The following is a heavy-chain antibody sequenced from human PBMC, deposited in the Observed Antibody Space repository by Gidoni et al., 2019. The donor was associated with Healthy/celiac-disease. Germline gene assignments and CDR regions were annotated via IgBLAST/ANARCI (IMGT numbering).Heavy chain of an antibody. CDR3: ARGDGIMVFGRLNYYMDV. CDR2: IIPMFGTA. Sequence: VQLVQSGAAVKKPGSSVKVSCQASGVPFSSYAIRWVRPAPGQGLEWMGGIIPMFGTANYAQKFQGRVTITADESTSTAYMELSSLRSEDTAVYYCARGDGIMVFGRLNYYMDVWGKGTTVTVSS. D-gene: IGHD2-8*01. V-gene: IGHV1-69*01. CDR1: GVPFSSYA. J-gene: IGHJ6*03.